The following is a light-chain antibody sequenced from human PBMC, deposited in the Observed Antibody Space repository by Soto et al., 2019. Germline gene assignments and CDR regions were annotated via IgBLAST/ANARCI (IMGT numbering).Light chain of an antibody. CDR3: QHYNNWPFT. Sequence: EIVMTQSPATLSVSPGERVTLHCRASQSVTSNLAWYQHKPGQSPRLLIYRASARATGVPDRFSGSGSGTGFTLTITSLQSEDFAVYYCQHYNNWPFTFGPGTKVDIK. J-gene: IGKJ3*01. CDR1: QSVTSN. V-gene: IGKV3-15*01. CDR2: RAS.